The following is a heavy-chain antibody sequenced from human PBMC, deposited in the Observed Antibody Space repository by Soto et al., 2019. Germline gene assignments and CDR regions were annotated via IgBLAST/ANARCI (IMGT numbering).Heavy chain of an antibody. J-gene: IGHJ4*02. V-gene: IGHV3-72*01. CDR1: GFTFSDHY. CDR2: IRNKAKSYTT. Sequence: TGGSLRLSCAATGFTFSDHYMDWVRQAPGKGLEWVGRIRNKAKSYTTEYAASVKGRFTISRDDSKNSLYLQMDSLKIEDTAVYYCARDELTTGWNTNDCWGQGTLVTVSS. D-gene: IGHD1-1*01. CDR3: ARDELTTGWNTNDC.